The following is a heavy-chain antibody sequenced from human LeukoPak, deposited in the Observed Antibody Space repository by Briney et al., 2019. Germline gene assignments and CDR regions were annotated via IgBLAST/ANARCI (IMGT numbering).Heavy chain of an antibody. D-gene: IGHD1-1*01. CDR1: GGSFSGYY. CDR2: INHSGST. J-gene: IGHJ4*02. Sequence: SETLSLTCAVYGGSFSGYYWSWLRQPPGKGLEWIGEINHSGSTNYNPSLKSRVTISVDTSKNQFSLKLSSVTAADTAVYYCARVQRRRYNWNDAGDYWGQGTLVTVSS. V-gene: IGHV4-34*01. CDR3: ARVQRRRYNWNDAGDY.